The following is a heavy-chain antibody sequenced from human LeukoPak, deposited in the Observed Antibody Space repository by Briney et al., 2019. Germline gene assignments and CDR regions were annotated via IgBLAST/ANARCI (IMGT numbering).Heavy chain of an antibody. D-gene: IGHD5-18*01. J-gene: IGHJ6*02. CDR1: GFTFSSYG. CDR2: ISYDGSSK. V-gene: IGHV3-30*18. Sequence: GRSLRLSCAASGFTFSSYGMHWVRQAPGMGLEWVAVISYDGSSKYYADSVKGRFTISRDNSKNTLYLQMNSLRAEDTAVYYCAKDLRAARNTAMAPYYYYGMDVWGQGTTVTVSS. CDR3: AKDLRAARNTAMAPYYYYGMDV.